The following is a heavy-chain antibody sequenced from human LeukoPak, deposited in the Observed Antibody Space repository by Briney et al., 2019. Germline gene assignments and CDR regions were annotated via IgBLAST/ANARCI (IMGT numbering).Heavy chain of an antibody. CDR1: GFSFNNNY. CDR2: IKQDGSDK. J-gene: IGHJ3*02. V-gene: IGHV3-7*01. Sequence: GGALRLSCAASGFSFNNNYMSWVRQAPGKGVEGVANIKQDGSDKYYVDSVRGGFSISRDNAKNSLYLQMNSLRAEDTAIYYCAREAVVAGTDDASDIWGRGTMVTVSS. D-gene: IGHD2-15*01. CDR3: AREAVVAGTDDASDI.